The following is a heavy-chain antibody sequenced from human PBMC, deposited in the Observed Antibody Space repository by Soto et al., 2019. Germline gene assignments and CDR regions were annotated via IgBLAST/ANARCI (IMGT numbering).Heavy chain of an antibody. Sequence: QVQLQESGPGLVKPSETLSLICSVSGDSISGNYWNWIRQPPGKGLEWIGYIYYSGTTNYNPSLKSRVTISVDTSKNQCSLKLSSVTAADTAVYYCARDGPSSVLEYWGQGTLVTVSS. V-gene: IGHV4-59*01. CDR1: GDSISGNY. D-gene: IGHD6-19*01. CDR3: ARDGPSSVLEY. CDR2: IYYSGTT. J-gene: IGHJ4*02.